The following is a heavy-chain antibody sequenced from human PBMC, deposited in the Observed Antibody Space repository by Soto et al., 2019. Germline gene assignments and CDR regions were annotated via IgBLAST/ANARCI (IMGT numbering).Heavy chain of an antibody. CDR3: AKGSRMWTPDY. V-gene: IGHV1-3*01. CDR2: IAPGNGNT. J-gene: IGHJ4*02. CDR1: GYTFTDYA. Sequence: QVQLVQSGAEVKKPGASVKVFCKASGYTFTDYAIHWVRQAPGQRLELMGWIAPGNGNTKYSQNFQGRVTITSDTSATTAYMEVSSLRSEDTAVYYCAKGSRMWTPDYWGQGTLVTVSS. D-gene: IGHD2-21*01.